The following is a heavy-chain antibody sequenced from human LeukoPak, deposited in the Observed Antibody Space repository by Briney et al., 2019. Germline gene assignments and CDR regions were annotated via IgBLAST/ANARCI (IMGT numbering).Heavy chain of an antibody. CDR1: GGTLSSYA. Sequence: SVKVSCKASGGTLSSYAISWVRQAPGQGLEWMGGIIPIFGTANYAQKFQGRVTITADESTSTAYMELSSLRSEDTAVYYCARDPAYCGGDEARPGVCGMDVWGQGTTVTVSS. CDR3: ARDPAYCGGDEARPGVCGMDV. J-gene: IGHJ6*02. CDR2: IIPIFGTA. D-gene: IGHD2-21*02. V-gene: IGHV1-69*01.